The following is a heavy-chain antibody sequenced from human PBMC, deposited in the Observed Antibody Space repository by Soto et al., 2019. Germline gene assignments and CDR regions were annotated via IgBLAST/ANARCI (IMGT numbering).Heavy chain of an antibody. V-gene: IGHV2-5*02. D-gene: IGHD5-12*01. CDR2: IYWDDDK. J-gene: IGHJ4*02. CDR3: AHAVATIRSFAY. Sequence: QITLKESGPTLVKPTQTLTLTCTFSGFSLSTSGVGVGWIRQPPGKALEWLALIYWDDDKRYTPSLKSRLTITNDTSKNQVVLTMTNMDPVDTATYYCAHAVATIRSFAYWGQGTLVTVSS. CDR1: GFSLSTSGVG.